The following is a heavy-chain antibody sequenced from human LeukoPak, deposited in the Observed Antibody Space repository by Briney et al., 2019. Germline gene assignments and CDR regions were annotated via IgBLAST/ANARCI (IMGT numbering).Heavy chain of an antibody. V-gene: IGHV4-39*07. CDR3: ARDLINYGDDPADWYFDL. Sequence: SETLSLTCTVSGGSISSSSYYWGWIRQPPGKGLEWIGSIYYSGSTYYNPSLKSRVTISVDTSKNQFSLKLSSVTAADTAVYYCARDLINYGDDPADWYFDLWGRGTLVTVSS. CDR1: GGSISSSSYY. D-gene: IGHD4-17*01. CDR2: IYYSGST. J-gene: IGHJ2*01.